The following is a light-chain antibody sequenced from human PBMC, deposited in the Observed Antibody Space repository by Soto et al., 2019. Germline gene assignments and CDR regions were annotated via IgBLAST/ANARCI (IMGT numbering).Light chain of an antibody. J-gene: IGKJ2*01. CDR2: GAS. V-gene: IGKV3-15*01. CDR3: QQYNNWPPT. Sequence: EIVMTQSPATLSVSPGETATLSCRASQSVSSNLAWYQQKPGQAPRLLIYGASTRATGIPARFSGSGSGTEITLTISSLQSEDFAVYDCQQYNNWPPTFGQGTKLEIK. CDR1: QSVSSN.